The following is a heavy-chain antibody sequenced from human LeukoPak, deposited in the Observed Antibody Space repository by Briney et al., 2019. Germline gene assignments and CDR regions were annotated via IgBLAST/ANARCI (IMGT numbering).Heavy chain of an antibody. CDR3: ARGLRGEILQTGY. J-gene: IGHJ4*02. CDR2: MSPNTGNA. CDR1: GYIFTNHD. Sequence: ASVNVSCKSSGYIFTNHDINWARQATGQGLEWMGWMSPNTGNAGYAQKFQGRVTMTRDTSIYTAYMELSSLRSEDTAVYYCARGLRGEILQTGYWGQGTLVTVSS. D-gene: IGHD1-26*01. V-gene: IGHV1-8*01.